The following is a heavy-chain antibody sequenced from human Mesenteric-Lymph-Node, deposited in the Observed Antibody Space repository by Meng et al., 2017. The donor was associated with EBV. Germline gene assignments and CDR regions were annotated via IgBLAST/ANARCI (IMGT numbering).Heavy chain of an antibody. V-gene: IGHV4-34*01. D-gene: IGHD2-2*01. CDR3: ARQGYCRTTTCSTWFDP. J-gene: IGHJ5*02. CDR1: GGSFSGYS. Sequence: VEPQQGGAGLLKPSETLSLTCVIYGGSFSGYSWNWIRQAPGKGLEWIGKIHHSETADYNPSLEDRVIISADTSKNQFSLKLTSVTAADTAVYYCARQGYCRTTTCSTWFDPWGQGTLVTVSS. CDR2: IHHSETA.